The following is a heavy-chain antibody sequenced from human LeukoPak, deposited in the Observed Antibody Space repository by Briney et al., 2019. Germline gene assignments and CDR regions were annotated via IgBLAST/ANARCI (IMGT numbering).Heavy chain of an antibody. CDR1: GSIFINYA. CDR2: IIPMLGVA. Sequence: GASVKVSCKASGSIFINYAITWVRQAPGQGLEWMGRIIPMLGVANNAETFQDRVTINADKSTNTMYLELSSLKSEDTAVYYCARERSDCSGSACYSRNRNHSGLDVWGQGTTVTVS. CDR3: ARERSDCSGSACYSRNRNHSGLDV. D-gene: IGHD2-15*01. J-gene: IGHJ6*02. V-gene: IGHV1-69*04.